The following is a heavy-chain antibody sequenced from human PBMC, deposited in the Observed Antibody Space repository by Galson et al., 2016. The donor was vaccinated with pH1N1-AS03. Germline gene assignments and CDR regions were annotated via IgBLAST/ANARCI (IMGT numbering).Heavy chain of an antibody. D-gene: IGHD3-16*01. J-gene: IGHJ4*02. Sequence: SLRLSCAASGRIFSNLWMMWVRQSPGKGPEWVGRIKSTVHGETTDYAAPVKGRFTISRDDSNNTVYLQMNSLKTEDTALYYCTTDVPMSGGALDSWGQGTPVTVSS. CDR3: TTDVPMSGGALDS. V-gene: IGHV3-15*01. CDR1: GRIFSNLW. CDR2: IKSTVHGETT.